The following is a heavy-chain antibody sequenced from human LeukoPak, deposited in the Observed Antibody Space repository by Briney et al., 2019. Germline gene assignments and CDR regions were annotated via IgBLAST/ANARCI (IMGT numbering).Heavy chain of an antibody. J-gene: IGHJ2*01. V-gene: IGHV3-48*03. D-gene: IGHD2-15*01. CDR2: ISSSGSTI. Sequence: QPGGSLRLACAASGFTFSSYEMNWVRQAPGKGLEWVSYISSSGSTIYYADSVKGRFTISRDNAKNSLYLQMNSLRAEDTAVYYCARDLNDIVYWYFDLWGRGTLVTVSS. CDR3: ARDLNDIVYWYFDL. CDR1: GFTFSSYE.